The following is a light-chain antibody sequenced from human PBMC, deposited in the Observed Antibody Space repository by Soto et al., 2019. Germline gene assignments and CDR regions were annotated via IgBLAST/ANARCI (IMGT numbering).Light chain of an antibody. CDR3: QHYNSYSEA. CDR2: DAS. Sequence: DIQMTQSPSTLSGSVGDRVTITCRASQTISSWLAWYQQKPGKAPKLLIYDASSLESGVPSRFSGSGSGTEITLTISSLPPDDFPTYYCQHYNSYSEAFGQGTKVDIK. V-gene: IGKV1-5*01. J-gene: IGKJ1*01. CDR1: QTISSW.